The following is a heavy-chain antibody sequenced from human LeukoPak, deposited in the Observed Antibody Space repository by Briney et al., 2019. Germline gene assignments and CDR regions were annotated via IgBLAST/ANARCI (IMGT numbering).Heavy chain of an antibody. D-gene: IGHD5-18*01. Sequence: SVKVSCKASGGTFSSYAISWVRQAPGQGLEWMGRIIPIFGTANYAQKFQGRVTITTGESTSTAYMELSSLRSEDTVVYYCARDGDTAMALGAFDIWGQGTMVTVSS. CDR3: ARDGDTAMALGAFDI. V-gene: IGHV1-69*05. CDR1: GGTFSSYA. J-gene: IGHJ3*02. CDR2: IIPIFGTA.